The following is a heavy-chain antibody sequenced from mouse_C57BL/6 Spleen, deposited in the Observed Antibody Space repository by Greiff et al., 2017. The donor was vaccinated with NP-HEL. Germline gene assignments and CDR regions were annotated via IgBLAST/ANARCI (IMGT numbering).Heavy chain of an antibody. V-gene: IGHV1-82*01. CDR1: GYAFSSSW. J-gene: IGHJ3*01. Sequence: VQLQQSGPELVKPGASVKIPCKASGYAFSSSWMNWVKQRPGKGLEWIGRIYPGDGDTNYNGKFKGKATLTADKSSSTAYMQLSSLTSEDSAVYFCARDYSNSAWFAYWGQGTLVTVSA. CDR2: IYPGDGDT. CDR3: ARDYSNSAWFAY. D-gene: IGHD2-5*01.